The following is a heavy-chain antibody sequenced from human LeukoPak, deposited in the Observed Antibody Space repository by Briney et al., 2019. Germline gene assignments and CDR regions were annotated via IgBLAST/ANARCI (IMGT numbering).Heavy chain of an antibody. CDR1: GGSINNYY. CDR3: ARGGSSGYDPFDY. Sequence: SETLCLTCTVSGGSINNYYWSWIRQPPGKGLEWIGYIFYSGSTNYNPSLKSRVSISVDTSENQCSLNLYSVTAADTAVYYCARGGSSGYDPFDYWGQGTLVTVSS. V-gene: IGHV4-59*01. CDR2: IFYSGST. D-gene: IGHD5-12*01. J-gene: IGHJ4*02.